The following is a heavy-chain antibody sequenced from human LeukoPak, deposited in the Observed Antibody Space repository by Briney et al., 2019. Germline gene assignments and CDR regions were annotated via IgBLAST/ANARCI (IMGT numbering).Heavy chain of an antibody. D-gene: IGHD3-10*01. CDR2: IKSKTDGGTT. Sequence: TGGSLRLSCAASGFTFSNTWMSWVRQAPGKGLEWVGRIKSKTDGGTTDYAAPVKGRFTISSDDSKNTLYLQMNSLKTEDTAVYYCTPGVGVITHYYGTDVWGQGTTVTVSS. CDR3: TPGVGVITHYYGTDV. J-gene: IGHJ6*02. V-gene: IGHV3-15*01. CDR1: GFTFSNTW.